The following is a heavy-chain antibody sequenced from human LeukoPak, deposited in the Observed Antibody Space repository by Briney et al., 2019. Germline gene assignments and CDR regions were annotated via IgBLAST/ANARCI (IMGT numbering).Heavy chain of an antibody. CDR1: GYSFTTYW. Sequence: GESLKISCKGSGYSFTTYWIGWARQMPVIGLEWMGFIYGGGTDTRYSPSFQGQVTISIDKSINTAYLQWSSLKASDTSIYYCARTGDGKYYFDYWGQGTLVTVSS. CDR3: ARTGDGKYYFDY. CDR2: IYGGGTDT. D-gene: IGHD5-24*01. J-gene: IGHJ4*02. V-gene: IGHV5-51*01.